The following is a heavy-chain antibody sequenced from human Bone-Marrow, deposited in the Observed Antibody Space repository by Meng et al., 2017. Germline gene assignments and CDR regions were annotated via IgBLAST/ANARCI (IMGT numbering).Heavy chain of an antibody. J-gene: IGHJ4*02. CDR3: ARDLVVVAANEGVDY. Sequence: GGSLRLSCAASGFTFSSYGMHWVRQAPGKGLEWVSSISSSSSYIYYADSVKGRFTISRDNAKNSLYLQMNSLRAEDTAVYYCARDLVVVAANEGVDYWGQGTRVTGYS. CDR2: ISSSSSYI. V-gene: IGHV3-21*01. CDR1: GFTFSSYG. D-gene: IGHD2-15*01.